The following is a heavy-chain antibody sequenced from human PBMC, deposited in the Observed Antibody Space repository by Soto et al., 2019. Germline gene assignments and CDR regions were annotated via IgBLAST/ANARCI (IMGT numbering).Heavy chain of an antibody. CDR1: GGSITTVGNY. CDR3: ARLLGSGNYLGIFDAFDI. J-gene: IGHJ3*02. CDR2: ISYSGST. D-gene: IGHD1-26*01. V-gene: IGHV4-31*03. Sequence: EQLQESGPGLVQPSQTLSLACTVSGGSITTVGNYWSWIRQFPGKGLEWIGHISYSGSTNSNPSLRSRLSMSVDTSKNQFSLELSSVTAADTAVYYCARLLGSGNYLGIFDAFDIWGQGTVVTVSS.